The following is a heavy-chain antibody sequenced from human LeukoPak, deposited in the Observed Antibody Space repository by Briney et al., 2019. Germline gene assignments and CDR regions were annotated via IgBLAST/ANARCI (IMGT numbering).Heavy chain of an antibody. J-gene: IGHJ5*02. Sequence: KTGGSLRLSCAASGFTFSSYSMNWVRQAPGKGLEWVSSISSSSSYIYYADSVKGRFTISRDNAKNSLYLQMNSLRAEDTAVCYCARSAYYDSSGLNWFDPWGQGTLVTASS. CDR1: GFTFSSYS. D-gene: IGHD3-22*01. CDR3: ARSAYYDSSGLNWFDP. CDR2: ISSSSSYI. V-gene: IGHV3-21*01.